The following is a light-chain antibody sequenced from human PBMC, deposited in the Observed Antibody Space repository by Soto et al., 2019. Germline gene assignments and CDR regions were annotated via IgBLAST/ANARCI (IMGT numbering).Light chain of an antibody. V-gene: IGKV1-9*01. CDR1: QGISSY. CDR2: AAS. CDR3: QQLNSYPSIT. Sequence: DIQLTRSPSFLSASVGDRVTITCRASQGISSYLAWYQQKPGKAPKLLIYAASTLQSGVPSRFSGSGSGTEFTLTISSLQPEDFATYYCQQLNSYPSITFGQGTRLEIK. J-gene: IGKJ5*01.